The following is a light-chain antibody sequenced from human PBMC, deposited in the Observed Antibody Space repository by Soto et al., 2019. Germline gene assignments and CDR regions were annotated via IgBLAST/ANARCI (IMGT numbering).Light chain of an antibody. CDR1: QYISRD. Sequence: DIQMTQSPSSLSASVGDRVTITCRASQYISRDVNWYQQKPGKAPNLLIYDASSLQSGVPSRFSGSGSGRDFTLTISSLQPEDFATYYCQQSYSAPRGITFGPGTKVNVK. CDR3: QQSYSAPRGIT. V-gene: IGKV1-39*01. CDR2: DAS. J-gene: IGKJ3*01.